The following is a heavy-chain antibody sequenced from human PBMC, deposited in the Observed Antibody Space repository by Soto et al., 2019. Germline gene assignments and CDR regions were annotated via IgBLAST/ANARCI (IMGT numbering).Heavy chain of an antibody. V-gene: IGHV1-18*01. CDR3: ARDPAVGYCSGGSCYRNWFDP. Sequence: ASVKVSCKASGYTFTSYGISWVRQAPGQGLEWMGWISAYNGNTNYAQKLQGRVTMTTDTSTSTAYMELRSLRSDDTAVYYCARDPAVGYCSGGSCYRNWFDPWGQGTLVTVSS. CDR2: ISAYNGNT. J-gene: IGHJ5*02. D-gene: IGHD2-15*01. CDR1: GYTFTSYG.